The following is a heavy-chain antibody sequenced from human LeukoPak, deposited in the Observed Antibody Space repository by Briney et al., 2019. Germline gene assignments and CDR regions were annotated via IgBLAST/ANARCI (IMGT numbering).Heavy chain of an antibody. CDR1: GGSISSYY. J-gene: IGHJ3*02. CDR2: IYTSGST. Sequence: SETLSLTCTVSGGSISSYYWSWIRQPAGKGLEWIGRIYTSGSTNYNPSLKSRVTMSVDTSKNQFSLKLSSVTAADTAVYYCARDSGPGYSYGLDAFDIWGQGTMVTVSS. CDR3: ARDSGPGYSYGLDAFDI. V-gene: IGHV4-4*07. D-gene: IGHD5-18*01.